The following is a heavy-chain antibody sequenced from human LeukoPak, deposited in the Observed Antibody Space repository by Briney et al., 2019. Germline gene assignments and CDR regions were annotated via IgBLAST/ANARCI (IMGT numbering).Heavy chain of an antibody. J-gene: IGHJ6*03. Sequence: PETLSLTCTVSGGSIAIYYWSWVRQSPGTGREWIGYIYVTGTRYNPYLQSRVTISVDRSRNQFFLKMTSVIAADTAVYYCARHIGGGIEDMDVWGRGTKVTVSS. CDR2: IYVTGT. CDR3: ARHIGGGIEDMDV. V-gene: IGHV4-59*08. D-gene: IGHD3-16*02. CDR1: GGSIAIYY.